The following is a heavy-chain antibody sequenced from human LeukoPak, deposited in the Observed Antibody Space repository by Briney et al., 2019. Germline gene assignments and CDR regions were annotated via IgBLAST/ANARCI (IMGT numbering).Heavy chain of an antibody. CDR2: ISAYNGNT. J-gene: IGHJ4*02. Sequence: GASVKVSCKVSGYTLTELSMHWVRQAPGQGLEWMGWISAYNGNTNYAQKLQGRVTMTTDTSTSTAYMELRSLRSDDTAVYYCARDHDKDYWGQGTLVTVSS. CDR3: ARDHDKDY. V-gene: IGHV1-18*01. D-gene: IGHD3-22*01. CDR1: GYTLTELS.